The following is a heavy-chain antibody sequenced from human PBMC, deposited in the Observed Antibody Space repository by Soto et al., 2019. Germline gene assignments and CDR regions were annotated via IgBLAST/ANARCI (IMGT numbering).Heavy chain of an antibody. V-gene: IGHV1-18*01. CDR2: ISAYNGNT. CDR1: GYSFTNYG. J-gene: IGHJ6*03. CDR3: TRDRGVAPPVAGNTHYYYYMDV. Sequence: QDQLVQSGVEVKKPGASVKVSCKASGYSFTNYGITWVRQAPGQGFEWMGWISAYNGNTNYAQKFQGRVTMTTEASTSRAYLELRSRRSDDTAVYYCTRDRGVAPPVAGNTHYYYYMDVWGKGTTVTVSS. D-gene: IGHD6-19*01.